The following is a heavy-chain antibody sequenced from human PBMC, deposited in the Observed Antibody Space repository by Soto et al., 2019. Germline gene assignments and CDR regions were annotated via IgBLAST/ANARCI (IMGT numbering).Heavy chain of an antibody. V-gene: IGHV1-69*01. D-gene: IGHD2-15*01. CDR3: VRKAGGGNYYILDF. CDR1: GDSFSSYA. Sequence: VQVVQSGAEVKKPGSSVKVSCKVSGDSFSSYAISWVRQAPGQGLEWMGGIIPILTTANYAQKFQDRVTITADESTSTAYMEVSSLTSEDTAVYYCVRKAGGGNYYILDFWGQGTLVTVSS. J-gene: IGHJ4*02. CDR2: IIPILTTA.